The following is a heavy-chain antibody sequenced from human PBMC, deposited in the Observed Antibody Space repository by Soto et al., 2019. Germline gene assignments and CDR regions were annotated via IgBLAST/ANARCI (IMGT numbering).Heavy chain of an antibody. CDR2: IWSDGSNK. D-gene: IGHD2-2*02. J-gene: IGHJ4*02. Sequence: PGGSLRLSCAASGFTFSSYGMNWVRQAPGKGLEWVAVIWSDGSNKDYTDSVKGRFTISRDNSKNTLYLEMNSLRAEDTAVYFCARPAYCNRASCYRIDYWGQGALVTVSS. CDR3: ARPAYCNRASCYRIDY. CDR1: GFTFSSYG. V-gene: IGHV3-33*01.